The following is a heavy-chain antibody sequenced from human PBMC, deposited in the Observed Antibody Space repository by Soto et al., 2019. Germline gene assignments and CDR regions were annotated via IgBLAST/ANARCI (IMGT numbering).Heavy chain of an antibody. CDR1: GFTFGDYA. Sequence: GGSLRLSCTASGFTFGDYAMSWFRQAPGKGLEWVGFIRSKAYGGTTEYAASVKGRFTISRDDSKSIAYLQMNSLKTEDTAVYYCTRVAAAGIDAFDIWGQGTMVTVSS. CDR3: TRVAAAGIDAFDI. D-gene: IGHD6-25*01. CDR2: IRSKAYGGTT. J-gene: IGHJ3*02. V-gene: IGHV3-49*03.